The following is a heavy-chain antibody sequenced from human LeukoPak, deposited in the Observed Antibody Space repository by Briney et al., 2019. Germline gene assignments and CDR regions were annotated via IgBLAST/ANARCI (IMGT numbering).Heavy chain of an antibody. CDR2: IYNSGST. CDR1: GVSISSYH. CDR3: ARKDGDG. J-gene: IGHJ4*02. D-gene: IGHD5-24*01. V-gene: IGHV4-59*01. Sequence: PSETLSLTCTVSGVSISSYHWTWIRQPPGEGLEWIGHIYNSGSTNCNPSLRGRVTISLDTSKNQVSLKLNSVTAADTAMYYCARKDGDGWGQGTLVTVS.